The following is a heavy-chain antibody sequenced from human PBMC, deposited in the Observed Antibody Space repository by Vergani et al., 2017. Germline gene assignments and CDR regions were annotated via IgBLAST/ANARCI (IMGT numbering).Heavy chain of an antibody. D-gene: IGHD6-6*01. CDR1: GFTFSSYA. CDR3: AKGYSSSSEEIDY. J-gene: IGHJ4*02. Sequence: EVQLLESGGGLVQPGGSLRLSCAASGFTFSSYAMSWVRQAPGKGLEWVSAISGSGGSTYYADSVKGRFTISRDNSKNTLYLQINSLRAEDTAVYYCAKGYSSSSEEIDYWGQGTLVTVSS. V-gene: IGHV3-23*01. CDR2: ISGSGGST.